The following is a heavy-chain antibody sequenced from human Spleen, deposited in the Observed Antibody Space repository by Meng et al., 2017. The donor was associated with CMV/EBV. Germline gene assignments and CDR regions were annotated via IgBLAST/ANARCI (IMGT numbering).Heavy chain of an antibody. J-gene: IGHJ4*02. D-gene: IGHD1-26*01. Sequence: GESLKIPCTASGFTFTNYAMSWVRQDPGKGLEWVSTISGSGDTTSYTDSVKGRFTISRDNSKNTLYLQMNNLRVEDTALYYCAKDLPFHKFLSCGATCKTYWGQGTLVTVSS. CDR2: ISGSGDTT. CDR3: AKDLPFHKFLSCGATCKTY. V-gene: IGHV3-23*01. CDR1: GFTFTNYA.